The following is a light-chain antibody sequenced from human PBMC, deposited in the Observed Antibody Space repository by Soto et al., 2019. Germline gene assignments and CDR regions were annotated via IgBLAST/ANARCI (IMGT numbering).Light chain of an antibody. CDR1: QSVSGSY. CDR2: GAS. Sequence: EIVLTQSPGTLSLSPGERATLSCRASQSVSGSYLAWYQQKPGQAPRLLIYGASSSATGIPDRFSGSGSGTDFTLTVSRLDPEDFAVYYCQHYGSSSTFGQGTKLEIK. J-gene: IGKJ2*01. CDR3: QHYGSSST. V-gene: IGKV3-20*01.